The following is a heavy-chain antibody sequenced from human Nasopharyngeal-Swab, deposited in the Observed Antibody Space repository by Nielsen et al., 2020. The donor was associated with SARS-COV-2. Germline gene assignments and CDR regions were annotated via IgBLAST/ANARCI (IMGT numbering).Heavy chain of an antibody. D-gene: IGHD4-17*01. Sequence: WARQAPGQGFGWMGGIIPIFGTANYAQKFQGRVTITADKSTSTAYMELSSLRSEDTAVYYCARGSDYGDYAYINYFDYWGQGTLVTVSS. J-gene: IGHJ4*02. V-gene: IGHV1-69*06. CDR2: IIPIFGTA. CDR3: ARGSDYGDYAYINYFDY.